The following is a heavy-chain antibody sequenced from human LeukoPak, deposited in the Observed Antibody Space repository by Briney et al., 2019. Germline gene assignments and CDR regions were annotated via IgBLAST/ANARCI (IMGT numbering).Heavy chain of an antibody. CDR3: ARHIVGGGWFDP. V-gene: IGHV4-59*08. CDR1: GGSISSHY. J-gene: IGHJ5*02. D-gene: IGHD2-21*01. Sequence: SETLSLTCTVSGGSISSHYWSWIRQPPGKGLEWIGYIYYSGSTNYNPSLQSRVTISVDTSKNQFSLKLSSVTAADTAVYYCARHIVGGGWFDPWGQGTLVTVSS. CDR2: IYYSGST.